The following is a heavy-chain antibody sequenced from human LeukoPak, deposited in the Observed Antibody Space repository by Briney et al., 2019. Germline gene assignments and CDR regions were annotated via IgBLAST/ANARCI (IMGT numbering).Heavy chain of an antibody. Sequence: GGSLRLSCTASGFTFGYYAMSWVRQAPGKGLDWVGFIRSKAYGGTTEYAASVKGRFTISRDDSKSIAYLQMNSLKTEDTAVYYCTREQVYCSSTSCPGDYWGQGTLVTVSS. V-gene: IGHV3-49*04. D-gene: IGHD2-2*01. CDR2: IRSKAYGGTT. CDR1: GFTFGYYA. CDR3: TREQVYCSSTSCPGDY. J-gene: IGHJ4*02.